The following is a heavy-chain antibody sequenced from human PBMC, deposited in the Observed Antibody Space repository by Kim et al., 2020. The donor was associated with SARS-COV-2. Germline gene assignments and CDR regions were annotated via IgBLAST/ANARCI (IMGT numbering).Heavy chain of an antibody. V-gene: IGHV4-31*02. J-gene: IGHJ4*02. CDR3: ASHCSGGSCYQYYFDY. Sequence: SLKSRVIISVDTSRNQFSLKLSSVTAADTAVYYCASHCSGGSCYQYYFDYWGQGTLVTVDS. D-gene: IGHD2-15*01.